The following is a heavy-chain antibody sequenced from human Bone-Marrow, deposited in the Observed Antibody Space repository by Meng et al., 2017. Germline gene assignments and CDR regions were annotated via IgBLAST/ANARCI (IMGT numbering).Heavy chain of an antibody. D-gene: IGHD3-22*01. V-gene: IGHV3-30*04. Sequence: GESLKISCAASGFTFSSYAMHWVRQAPGKGLEWVAVISYDGSNKYYADSVKGRFTISRDNAKNTLYLQMNSLRAEDTAVYYCARAGYYYGSSGYYNWGQGTLVTVSS. J-gene: IGHJ4*02. CDR2: ISYDGSNK. CDR3: ARAGYYYGSSGYYN. CDR1: GFTFSSYA.